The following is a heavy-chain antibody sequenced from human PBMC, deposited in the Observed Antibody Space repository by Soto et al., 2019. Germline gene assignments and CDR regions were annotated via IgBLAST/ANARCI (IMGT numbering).Heavy chain of an antibody. D-gene: IGHD4-17*01. CDR1: GGSISSYY. CDR2: IYYSGST. V-gene: IGHV4-59*01. CDR3: ARXGINYGGNLGVLHAFDV. Sequence: SETLSLTCTVSGGSISSYYWSWIRQPPGKGLEWIGYIYYSGSTNYNPSLKSRVTISVDTSKNQFSLKLSSVTAADTAVYYCARXGINYGGNLGVLHAFDVWGQGTMVTVSS. J-gene: IGHJ3*01.